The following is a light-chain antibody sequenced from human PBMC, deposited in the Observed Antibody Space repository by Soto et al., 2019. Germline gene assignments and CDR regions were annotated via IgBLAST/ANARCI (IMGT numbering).Light chain of an antibody. V-gene: IGLV2-14*01. CDR1: SSDVGGYDY. CDR2: EGT. Sequence: QSVLTQPASVSGSPGQSITISCTGTSSDVGGYDYVSWYQQHPGTAPRLIIFEGTNRPSGVSNRFSGSKSGNTASLTISGLQAEDEADYYCTSYTTSSNQVLGSETKLTVL. CDR3: TSYTTSSNQV. J-gene: IGLJ1*01.